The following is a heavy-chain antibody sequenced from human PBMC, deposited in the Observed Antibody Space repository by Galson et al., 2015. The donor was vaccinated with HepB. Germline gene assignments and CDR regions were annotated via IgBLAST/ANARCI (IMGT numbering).Heavy chain of an antibody. V-gene: IGHV4-39*01. J-gene: IGHJ5*02. CDR3: ARQKIGRSITIFGVVIIYNWFDP. CDR2: IYYSGST. CDR1: SISSSNW. D-gene: IGHD3-3*01. Sequence: SISSSNWWSWIRQPPGKGLEWIGSIYYSGSTYYNPSLKRRVTISVDTTKNQFSLKLSSVTAADTAVYYCARQKIGRSITIFGVVIIYNWFDPWGQGTLVTVSS.